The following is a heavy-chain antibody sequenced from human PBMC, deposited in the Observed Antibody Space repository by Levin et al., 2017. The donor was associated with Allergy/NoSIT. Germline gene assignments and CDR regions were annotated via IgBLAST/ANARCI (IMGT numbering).Heavy chain of an antibody. Sequence: SCAASGFSFSSHGIHWVRQAPGKGLKWVALITSDGSSKFFADSVQGRFTISRDNSKNTLHLQLNSLRPEDTPFYYCAKGGERDVWRQGTTVTVS. V-gene: IGHV3-30*18. CDR2: ITSDGSSK. J-gene: IGHJ6*02. CDR3: AKGGERDV. CDR1: GFSFSSHG. D-gene: IGHD3-10*01.